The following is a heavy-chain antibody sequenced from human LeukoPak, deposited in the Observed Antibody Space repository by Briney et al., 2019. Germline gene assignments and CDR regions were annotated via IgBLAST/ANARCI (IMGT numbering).Heavy chain of an antibody. J-gene: IGHJ6*03. D-gene: IGHD3-3*02. V-gene: IGHV1-18*01. Sequence: GASVKVSCKASGYTFTSYGISWVRQAPGQGLEWMGWISAYNGNTNYAQKLQGRVTMTRDTSISTVYMELSRLRFDDTAVYYCVTGRTIFYYYMDVWGKGTTVTISS. CDR1: GYTFTSYG. CDR2: ISAYNGNT. CDR3: VTGRTIFYYYMDV.